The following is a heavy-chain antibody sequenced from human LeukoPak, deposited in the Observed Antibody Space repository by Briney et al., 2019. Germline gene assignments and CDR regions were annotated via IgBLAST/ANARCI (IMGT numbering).Heavy chain of an antibody. V-gene: IGHV3-74*01. Sequence: GGSLRPSCAASGFTFSSNWMHWVRQAPGKGLVWVSRINEDGSTTNYADSVKGRSTIFRDNAKNTLHLQMNSLRAEDTAVYYCVRDLGGRSGHWGQGTLVTVSS. CDR2: INEDGSTT. J-gene: IGHJ4*02. CDR1: GFTFSSNW. D-gene: IGHD1-26*01. CDR3: VRDLGGRSGH.